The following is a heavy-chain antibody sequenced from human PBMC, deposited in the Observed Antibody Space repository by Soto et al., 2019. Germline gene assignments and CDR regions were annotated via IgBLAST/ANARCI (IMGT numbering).Heavy chain of an antibody. CDR2: ISGSGGST. V-gene: IGHV3-23*01. D-gene: IGHD3-16*02. CDR3: AKIMITLGGVIVNGNDAFDI. CDR1: GFTFSSYA. J-gene: IGHJ3*02. Sequence: GGSLRLSCAASGFTFSSYAMSWVRQAPGKGLEWVSAISGSGGSTYYADSVKGRFTISRDNSKNTLYLQMNSLRAEDTAVYYCAKIMITLGGVIVNGNDAFDIWGQGTMVTVSS.